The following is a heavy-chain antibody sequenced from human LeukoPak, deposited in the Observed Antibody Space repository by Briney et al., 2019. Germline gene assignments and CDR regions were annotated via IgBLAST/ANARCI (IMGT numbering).Heavy chain of an antibody. J-gene: IGHJ3*02. V-gene: IGHV3-21*01. Sequence: PGGPLRFSCAASGFTFSSYSMTWVRQAPGKGLEWVSSISSSSSYIYYADSVKGRFTISRDNAKNSLYLQMNSLRAEDTAVYYCARDFDSSGYPIWGQGTMVTVSS. CDR3: ARDFDSSGYPI. CDR2: ISSSSSYI. D-gene: IGHD3-22*01. CDR1: GFTFSSYS.